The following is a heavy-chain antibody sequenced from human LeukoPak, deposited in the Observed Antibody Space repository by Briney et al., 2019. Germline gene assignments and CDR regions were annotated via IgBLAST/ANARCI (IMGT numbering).Heavy chain of an antibody. V-gene: IGHV3-48*04. Sequence: GGSLRLSCAASGFTFSSYSMNWVRQAPGKGLEWVSYISGSSSTIYYADFVQGRFTISRDNAKNSLYLEMNSLRAEDTAVYYCVRRLGSQDWGQGTLVTVSS. CDR3: VRRLGSQD. J-gene: IGHJ4*02. D-gene: IGHD1-26*01. CDR1: GFTFSSYS. CDR2: ISGSSSTI.